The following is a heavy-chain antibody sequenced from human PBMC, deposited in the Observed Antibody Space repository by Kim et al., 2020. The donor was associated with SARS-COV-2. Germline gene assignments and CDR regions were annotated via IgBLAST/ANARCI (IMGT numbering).Heavy chain of an antibody. CDR3: AKEGVI. D-gene: IGHD3-10*01. V-gene: IGHV3-23*03. J-gene: IGHJ4*02. CDR2: SGGSST. Sequence: SGGSSTYYADSVKGRFTISRDNSKNTLYLQMNSLRAEDTAVYYCAKEGVIWGQGTLVTVSS.